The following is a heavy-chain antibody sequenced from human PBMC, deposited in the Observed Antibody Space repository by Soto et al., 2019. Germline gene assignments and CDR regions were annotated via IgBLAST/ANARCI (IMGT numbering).Heavy chain of an antibody. D-gene: IGHD4-17*01. J-gene: IGHJ6*02. CDR1: GYTFTSYG. Sequence: ASVKVSCKASGYTFTSYGISWVRQAPGQGLEWMGWISAYNGNTNYAQKLQGRVTMTTDTSTSTAYMELRSLRSDDTAVYYCARAGYGGNSPTTHYYYYYGMDVWGQGTTVTVSS. CDR2: ISAYNGNT. CDR3: ARAGYGGNSPTTHYYYYYGMDV. V-gene: IGHV1-18*01.